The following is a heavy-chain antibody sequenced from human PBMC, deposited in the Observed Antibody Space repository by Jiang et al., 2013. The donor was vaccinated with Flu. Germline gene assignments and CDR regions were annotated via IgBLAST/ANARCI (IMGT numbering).Heavy chain of an antibody. CDR2: IYWDDEK. J-gene: IGHJ5*02. CDR1: GFSFSTSEVS. CDR3: AHRSGNYGYNWFDP. D-gene: IGHD3-10*01. Sequence: KPTQTLTLTCTFSGFSFSTSEVSVGWIRQPPGKALEWLALIYWDDEKHYSPSLKTRLTITKDTSKNRVVLTMTNMDPVDTATYYCAHRSGNYGYNWFDPWGQGTLVTVSS. V-gene: IGHV2-5*02.